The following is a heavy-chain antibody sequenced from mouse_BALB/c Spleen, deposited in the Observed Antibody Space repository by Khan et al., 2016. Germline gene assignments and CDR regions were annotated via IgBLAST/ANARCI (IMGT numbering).Heavy chain of an antibody. CDR1: GYTSTSYW. CDR3: ARRAGTGVVDY. V-gene: IGHV1-7*01. Sequence: QVQLQQSGAELAKPGASVKMSCKASGYTSTSYWMHWVKQRPGQGLEWIGYINPSTGYTEYNQKFKDKATLIADKSSSTAYMQLSGLTSEDSAVYYCARRAGTGVVDYWGQGTTLTVSS. J-gene: IGHJ2*01. CDR2: INPSTGYT. D-gene: IGHD4-1*01.